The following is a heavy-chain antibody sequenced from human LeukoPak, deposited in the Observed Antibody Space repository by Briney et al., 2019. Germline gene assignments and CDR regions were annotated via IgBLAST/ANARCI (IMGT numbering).Heavy chain of an antibody. V-gene: IGHV3-7*01. D-gene: IGHD5-18*01. CDR1: GFTFSSYW. CDR2: IKQDGSEK. J-gene: IGHJ4*02. CDR3: ARDTGGGYSCYDC. Sequence: AGGSLRLSCAASGFTFSSYWMTWIRQAPGKGLEWVANIKQDGSEKYYVDSVKGRFTISRDNAKNSLYLQMNSLRAEDTAVYYCARDTGGGYSCYDCWGQGTLVTVPS.